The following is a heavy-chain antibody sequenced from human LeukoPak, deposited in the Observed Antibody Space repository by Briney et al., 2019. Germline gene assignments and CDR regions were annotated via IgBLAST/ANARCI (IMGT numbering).Heavy chain of an antibody. V-gene: IGHV4-30-4*01. CDR1: GGSISSGDYY. Sequence: SQTLSLTCTVSGGSISSGDYYWSWIRQPPGKGLEWIGCIYYSGSTYYNPSLKSRVTISVDTSKNQFSLKLSSVTAADTAVYYCARDRPRGPLGLDIWGQGTMVTVSS. CDR2: IYYSGST. CDR3: ARDRPRGPLGLDI. D-gene: IGHD1-14*01. J-gene: IGHJ3*02.